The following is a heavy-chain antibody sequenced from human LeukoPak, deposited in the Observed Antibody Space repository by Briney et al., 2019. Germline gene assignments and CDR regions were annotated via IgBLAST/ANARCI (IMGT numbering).Heavy chain of an antibody. V-gene: IGHV3-23*01. CDR2: ISGSGGST. Sequence: PGGSLGLSCAASGFTFSSYAMSWVRQAPGKGLEWVSAISGSGGSTYYADSVKGRFTISRDNSKNTLYLQMNSLRAEDTAVYYCAKDKGRQQLAKNTFDYWGQGTLVTVSS. CDR3: AKDKGRQQLAKNTFDY. D-gene: IGHD6-13*01. J-gene: IGHJ4*02. CDR1: GFTFSSYA.